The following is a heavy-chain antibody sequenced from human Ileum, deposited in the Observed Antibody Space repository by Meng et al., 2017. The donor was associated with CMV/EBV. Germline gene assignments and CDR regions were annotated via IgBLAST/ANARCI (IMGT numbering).Heavy chain of an antibody. V-gene: IGHV4-4*02. CDR3: ARSFWGLSGYFEN. D-gene: IGHD3-16*01. CDR1: GGSIRGSNW. CDR2: TDHSGST. Sequence: CGVSGGSIRGSNWLSWFRQPPGKVLEWIGETDHSGSTHYNPSLKGRATILVDKSKNEIALEVRSVTAADTAVYYCARSFWGLSGYFENWGQGTLVTVSS. J-gene: IGHJ4*02.